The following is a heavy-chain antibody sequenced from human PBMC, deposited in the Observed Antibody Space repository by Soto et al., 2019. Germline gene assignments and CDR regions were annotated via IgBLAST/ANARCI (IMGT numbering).Heavy chain of an antibody. Sequence: GASVKVSCKASGYTFTIYGISWVRQAPGQGLEWMGWISAYNGNTNYAQKLQGRVTMTTDTSTSTAYMELRSLRSDDTAVYYCAREIPLMVRGVKHYGMDVWGQGTTVTVSS. CDR2: ISAYNGNT. J-gene: IGHJ6*02. CDR1: GYTFTIYG. D-gene: IGHD3-10*01. CDR3: AREIPLMVRGVKHYGMDV. V-gene: IGHV1-18*01.